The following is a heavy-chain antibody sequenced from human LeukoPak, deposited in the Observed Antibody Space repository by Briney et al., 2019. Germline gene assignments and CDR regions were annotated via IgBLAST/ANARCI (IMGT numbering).Heavy chain of an antibody. CDR1: GYTFTGYY. D-gene: IGHD3-10*01. CDR3: AREGISMVRGGMHYNWFDP. J-gene: IGHJ5*02. CDR2: INPNSGGT. Sequence: GASVKVSCKASGYTFTGYYMHWVRQAPGQGLEWMGWINPNSGGTNYAQKFQGRVTMTRDTSISTAYMELSRLRSDDTAMYYCAREGISMVRGGMHYNWFDPWGQGTLVTVSS. V-gene: IGHV1-2*02.